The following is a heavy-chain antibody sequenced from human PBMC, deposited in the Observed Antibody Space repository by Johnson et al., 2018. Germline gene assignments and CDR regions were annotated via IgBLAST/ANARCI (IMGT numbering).Heavy chain of an antibody. J-gene: IGHJ6*02. CDR3: ARAAAAGPYYYYYGMDV. CDR1: GFTFSSYG. D-gene: IGHD6-13*01. Sequence: VQLVESGGGVVQPGRSLRLSCAASGFTFSSYGMHWVRQAPGKGLEWVAVIWYDGSNKYYADSVKGRFTISRDNSKNTLYLQMNSLRAEDTAVYYCARAAAAGPYYYYYGMDVWGQGTTVTVSS. CDR2: IWYDGSNK. V-gene: IGHV3-33*01.